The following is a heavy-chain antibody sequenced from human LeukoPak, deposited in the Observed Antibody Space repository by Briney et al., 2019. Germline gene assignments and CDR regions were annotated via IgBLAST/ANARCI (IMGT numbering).Heavy chain of an antibody. CDR1: GGSFSGYY. J-gene: IGHJ4*02. Sequence: SETLSLTCAVYGGSFSGYYWSWIRQPPGKGLEWIGEINHSGSTNYNPSLKSRVTISVDTSKNQFSLKLSSVTAADTAVYYCARDVSPYGSGSPLDYRGQGTLVTVSS. CDR2: INHSGST. D-gene: IGHD3-10*01. V-gene: IGHV4-34*01. CDR3: ARDVSPYGSGSPLDY.